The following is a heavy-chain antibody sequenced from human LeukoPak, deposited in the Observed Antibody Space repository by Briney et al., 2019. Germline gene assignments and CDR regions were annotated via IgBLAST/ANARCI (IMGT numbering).Heavy chain of an antibody. V-gene: IGHV1-69*02. CDR1: GGTFISYT. Sequence: ASVKVSCKASGGTFISYTISWVRQAPGQGLEWMGRIIPILGIANYAQKFQGRVTITADKSTSTAYMELSSLRSEDTAVYYCARVNHPYCSSTSCYTLDYWGQGTLVTVSS. CDR2: IIPILGIA. J-gene: IGHJ4*02. D-gene: IGHD2-2*02. CDR3: ARVNHPYCSSTSCYTLDY.